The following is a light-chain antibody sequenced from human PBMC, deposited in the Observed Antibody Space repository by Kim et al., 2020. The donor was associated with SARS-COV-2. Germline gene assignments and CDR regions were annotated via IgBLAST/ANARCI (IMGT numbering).Light chain of an antibody. J-gene: IGLJ2*01. Sequence: VAPGRTPSLTCGGDQIGGKSVHCYQQKPGQAPVVVIYYDSGRPAGIPERFSGSNSGDTATLTISRVEAGDEADYYCQVWDTFTDRVFGGGTQLTVL. CDR2: YDS. V-gene: IGLV3-21*04. CDR1: QIGGKS. CDR3: QVWDTFTDRV.